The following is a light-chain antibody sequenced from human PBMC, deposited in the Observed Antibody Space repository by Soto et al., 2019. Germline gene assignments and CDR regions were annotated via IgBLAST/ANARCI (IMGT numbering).Light chain of an antibody. Sequence: EIVLMQSPGTLSLSPGERATLSCRASQSVSSSYLAWYQQKPGQAPRLLIYGASSRATGIPDRFSGSGSGTDFTLTISRLEPEDFAVYYCQQYGSSLRTFGPGTKVDIK. J-gene: IGKJ3*01. CDR3: QQYGSSLRT. V-gene: IGKV3-20*01. CDR1: QSVSSSY. CDR2: GAS.